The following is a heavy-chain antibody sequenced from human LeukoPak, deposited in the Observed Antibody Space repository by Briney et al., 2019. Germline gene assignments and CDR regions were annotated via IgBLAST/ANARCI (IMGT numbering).Heavy chain of an antibody. Sequence: PSETLSLTCAVYGGSFSGYYWSWIRQPPGKGLEWIGEINHSGSTNYNPSLKSRVTISVDTSKNQFSLKLSSVTAADTAVYYCARGGYSGYDDFDYWGQGTLDTVSS. V-gene: IGHV4-34*01. J-gene: IGHJ4*02. D-gene: IGHD5-12*01. CDR1: GGSFSGYY. CDR3: ARGGYSGYDDFDY. CDR2: INHSGST.